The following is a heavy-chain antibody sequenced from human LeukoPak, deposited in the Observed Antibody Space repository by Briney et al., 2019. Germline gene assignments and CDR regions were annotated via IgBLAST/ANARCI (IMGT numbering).Heavy chain of an antibody. V-gene: IGHV3-33*01. CDR3: ARDVRGHGDYHFDY. J-gene: IGHJ4*02. CDR2: IWYDGSNK. CDR1: GFTFSSYG. D-gene: IGHD4-17*01. Sequence: GGSLRLSCAASGFTFSSYGMHWVRQAPGKGLEWVAVIWYDGSNKYYADSVKGRFTISRDNSKNTLYLQMNSLRAEDTAVYYCARDVRGHGDYHFDYWGRGTLVTVSS.